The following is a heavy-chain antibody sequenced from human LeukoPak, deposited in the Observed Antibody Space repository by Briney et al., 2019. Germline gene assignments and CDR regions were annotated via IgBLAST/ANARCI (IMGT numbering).Heavy chain of an antibody. CDR1: GDSISSGGYY. CDR3: ARASGSYSGDFDY. Sequence: SETLSLTCTVSGDSISSGGYYWTWIRQHPEKGLEWIGYIYYSGSTYYNPSLKSRLTISVDTSKNQFSLKMNSVTAADTAVYYCARASGSYSGDFDYWGQGTLVTVSS. D-gene: IGHD1-26*01. V-gene: IGHV4-31*03. J-gene: IGHJ4*02. CDR2: IYYSGST.